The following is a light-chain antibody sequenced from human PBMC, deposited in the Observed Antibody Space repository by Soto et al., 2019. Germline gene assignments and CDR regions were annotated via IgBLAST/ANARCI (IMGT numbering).Light chain of an antibody. J-gene: IGKJ1*01. V-gene: IGKV3-20*01. Sequence: EIVLTQSPGTLSLSPGERAPLSCRASQGVNSNYLAWYQQKPGQAPRLLIYAASSRAAGIPDRFSGGGSGTDFTLTISRLEPEDFAVYYCQQYSSGMFGQGTKVEIK. CDR2: AAS. CDR1: QGVNSNY. CDR3: QQYSSGM.